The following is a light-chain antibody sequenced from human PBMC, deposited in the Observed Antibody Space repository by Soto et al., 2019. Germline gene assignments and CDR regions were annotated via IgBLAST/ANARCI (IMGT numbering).Light chain of an antibody. CDR2: LNSDGSH. V-gene: IGLV4-69*01. CDR3: QTWGV. J-gene: IGLJ3*02. Sequence: QAVVTQSPSASASLGASVKLTCTLSSGHSSYAIAWHQQQEEKGPRYLMKLNSDGSHSKGDGIPDRFSGSSSGAERYLTISSLQSEDEADYYCQTWGVFGGGTKLTVL. CDR1: SGHSSYA.